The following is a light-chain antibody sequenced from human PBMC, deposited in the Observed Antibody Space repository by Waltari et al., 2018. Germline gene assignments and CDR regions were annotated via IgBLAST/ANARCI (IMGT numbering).Light chain of an antibody. CDR3: QQYDIWPYT. Sequence: EIVMTQSPATLSMSPGETATLSCRASQGISSNLAWYQQKPGQAPRLLMYGKSTRASGFPAGFSGSGSGTEFTLTISSLQSEDFATYYCQQYDIWPYTFGQGTKVEVK. V-gene: IGKV3-15*01. CDR1: QGISSN. J-gene: IGKJ2*01. CDR2: GKS.